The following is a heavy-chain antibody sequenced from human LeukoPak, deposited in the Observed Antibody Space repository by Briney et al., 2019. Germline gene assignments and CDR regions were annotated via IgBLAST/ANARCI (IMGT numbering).Heavy chain of an antibody. CDR2: ISAYNGNT. J-gene: IGHJ5*02. Sequence: GASVKVSCKASGYTFTSYGISWVRQAPGQGLEWMGWISAYNGNTNYAQKLQGRVTMTTDTSTSTAYMELRSLRSDDTAVYYCAGDRLAVADEYNWFDPWGQGTLVTVSS. D-gene: IGHD6-19*01. CDR3: AGDRLAVADEYNWFDP. CDR1: GYTFTSYG. V-gene: IGHV1-18*01.